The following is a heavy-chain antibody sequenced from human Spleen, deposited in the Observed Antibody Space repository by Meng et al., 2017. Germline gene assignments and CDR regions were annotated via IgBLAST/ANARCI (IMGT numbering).Heavy chain of an antibody. Sequence: GEPLKISCKHSGSSFTSYWIGWVRQMPGKGLEWMGIIHPGDSDTMYSPSFQDQVIISADKSISTAYLQWRSLQASDTAIYYCARHLLGGYRAFDIWGPGTMVTVSS. D-gene: IGHD3-16*02. CDR1: GSSFTSYW. CDR2: IHPGDSDT. V-gene: IGHV5-51*01. J-gene: IGHJ3*02. CDR3: ARHLLGGYRAFDI.